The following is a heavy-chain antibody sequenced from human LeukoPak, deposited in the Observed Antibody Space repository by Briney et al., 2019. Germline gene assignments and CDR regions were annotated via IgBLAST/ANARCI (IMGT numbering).Heavy chain of an antibody. V-gene: IGHV4-39*01. Sequence: SETLSLTCTVSGGSISSSSYYWGWMRQPPGKVLEWIGSIYYSGSTYNNPSLKSRVTISVDTSKNQFSLKLSSVTAADTAVYYCASQGSIIRGNWFDPWGQGTLVTVSS. D-gene: IGHD3-10*01. CDR1: GGSISSSSYY. CDR3: ASQGSIIRGNWFDP. CDR2: IYYSGST. J-gene: IGHJ5*02.